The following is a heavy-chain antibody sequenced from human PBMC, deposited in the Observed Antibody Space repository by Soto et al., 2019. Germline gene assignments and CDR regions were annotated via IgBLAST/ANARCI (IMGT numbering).Heavy chain of an antibody. CDR2: INSDGTTI. D-gene: IGHD6-19*01. CDR3: ARAGWYRFDY. CDR1: GFTFSNYW. V-gene: IGHV3-74*01. J-gene: IGHJ4*02. Sequence: GGSLRLSCAATGFTFSNYWVHWVRQAPGKGLMWVSRINSDGTTINYADSVEGRFTISRDNAKNTLFLQMNSLRVEDTAVYYCARAGWYRFDYWGQGTLVTVSS.